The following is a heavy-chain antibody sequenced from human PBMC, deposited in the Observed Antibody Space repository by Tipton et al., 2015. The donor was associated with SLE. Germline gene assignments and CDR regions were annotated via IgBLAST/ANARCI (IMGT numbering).Heavy chain of an antibody. CDR3: VKEGGAAAAWYFDL. J-gene: IGHJ2*01. CDR1: GFTFDDYG. Sequence: SLRLSCAASGFTFDDYGMHWVRQAPGKGLEWVSLISWDGGSTYYADSVKGRFTISRDNSKNSPFLQMNSLRDEDTALYYCVKEGGAAAAWYFDLWGRGSLVTVSS. D-gene: IGHD6-13*01. V-gene: IGHV3-43D*04. CDR2: ISWDGGST.